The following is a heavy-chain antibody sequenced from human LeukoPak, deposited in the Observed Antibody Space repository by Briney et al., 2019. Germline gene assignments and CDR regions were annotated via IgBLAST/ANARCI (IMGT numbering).Heavy chain of an antibody. CDR1: GGTVSSYA. V-gene: IGHV1-69*13. CDR3: ARDSGQQLGYYYYGMDV. Sequence: SVKVSCKASGGTVSSYAISWVRQAPGQGLEWMGGIIPIFGTANYAQKFQGRVTITADESTSTASMELSSLRSEDTAVYYCARDSGQQLGYYYYGMDVWGKGTTVTVSS. D-gene: IGHD6-13*01. J-gene: IGHJ6*04. CDR2: IIPIFGTA.